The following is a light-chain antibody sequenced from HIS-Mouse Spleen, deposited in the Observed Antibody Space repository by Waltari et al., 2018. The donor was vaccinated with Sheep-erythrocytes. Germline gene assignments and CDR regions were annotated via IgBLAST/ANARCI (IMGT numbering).Light chain of an antibody. CDR2: QDS. J-gene: IGLJ2*01. V-gene: IGLV3-1*01. CDR3: QAWDSSTAV. Sequence: SYELTQPPSVSVSPGQTASITCSGDKVGDKYAGWYQPKPGQSPVLVIYQDSKRPSGIPERFSGSNSGNTATLTISGTQAMDEADYYCQAWDSSTAVFGGGTKLTVL. CDR1: KVGDKY.